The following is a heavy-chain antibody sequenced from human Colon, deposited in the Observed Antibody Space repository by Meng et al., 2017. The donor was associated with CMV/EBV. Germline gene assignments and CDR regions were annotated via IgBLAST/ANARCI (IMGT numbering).Heavy chain of an antibody. J-gene: IGHJ6*02. V-gene: IGHV1-46*01. D-gene: IGHD1-26*01. Sequence: SVKVSCKASGYTFTSYYMHWVRQAPGQGLEWMGIINPSGGSTSYAQKFQGRVTMTRDTSTSTVYMELSSLRSEDTAVYYCARDRIQGGSYYYYFGMDVWGQGTTVTVSS. CDR2: INPSGGST. CDR3: ARDRIQGGSYYYYFGMDV. CDR1: GYTFTSYY.